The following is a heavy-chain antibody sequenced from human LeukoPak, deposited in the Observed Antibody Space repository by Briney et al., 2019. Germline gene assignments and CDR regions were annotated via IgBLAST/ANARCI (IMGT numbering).Heavy chain of an antibody. CDR1: XSSW. CDR2: IKQDGSDK. D-gene: IGHD3-10*01. J-gene: IGHJ4*02. Sequence: XSSWMSWVRXAPGKGLEWVAHIKQDGSDKYYVDSVKGRFTISRDNAKNSLYLRLNSLRVEDTAMYYCARHSSGSYYTYWGQGTLVTVSS. CDR3: ARHSSGSYYTY. V-gene: IGHV3-7*01.